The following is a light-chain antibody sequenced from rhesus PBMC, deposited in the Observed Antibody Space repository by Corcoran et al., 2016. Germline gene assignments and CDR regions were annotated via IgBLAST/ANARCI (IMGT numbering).Light chain of an antibody. CDR2: EVS. CDR1: QSLLDSEDGNTY. Sequence: DFVMTQTPLSLPVTPGEPASISCRSSQSLLDSEDGNTYLDWYLQKPGQFPQLLIYEVSKRASGVPDRFTGSGSDTDFTLEFSRVGADDVGVYYCMQALGLPPTFGKGTKVESK. V-gene: IGKV2-104*02. J-gene: IGKJ1*01. CDR3: MQALGLPPT.